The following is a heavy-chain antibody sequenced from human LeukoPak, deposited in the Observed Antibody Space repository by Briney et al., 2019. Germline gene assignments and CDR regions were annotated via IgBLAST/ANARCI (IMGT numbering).Heavy chain of an antibody. CDR3: AKGPRYNILTGYYKSHFFDY. CDR2: IKQDGSEK. D-gene: IGHD3-9*01. J-gene: IGHJ4*02. CDR1: GFTFSSYW. Sequence: SGGTLRLSCAASGFTFSSYWMSWVRQAPGKGLEWVANIKQDGSEKYYVDSVKGRFTISRDNAKNSLYLQMNSLRAEDTAVYYCAKGPRYNILTGYYKSHFFDYWGQGTLVTVSS. V-gene: IGHV3-7*03.